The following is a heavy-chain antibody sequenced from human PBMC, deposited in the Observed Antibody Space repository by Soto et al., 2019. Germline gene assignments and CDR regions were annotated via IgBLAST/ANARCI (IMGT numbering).Heavy chain of an antibody. CDR3: ATSNYYDSSGYWTY. J-gene: IGHJ4*02. Sequence: QLQLQESGPGLVKPSETLSLTCTVSGGSISSSTYYWGWIRQPPGKGLEWIGSIYYSGGTRYNPSLESRVTITVDTSKNQFTLNLRSLTAADTAVYYCATSNYYDSSGYWTYWGQGTLVTVSS. CDR2: IYYSGGT. D-gene: IGHD3-22*01. V-gene: IGHV4-39*01. CDR1: GGSISSSTYY.